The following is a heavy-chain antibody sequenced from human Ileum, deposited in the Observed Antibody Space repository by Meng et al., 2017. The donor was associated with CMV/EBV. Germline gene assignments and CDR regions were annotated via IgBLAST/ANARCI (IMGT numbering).Heavy chain of an antibody. J-gene: IGHJ4*02. V-gene: IGHV4-30-4*08. CDR3: VRQVVAASFDY. D-gene: IGHD2-15*01. Sequence: QVHVQEAGPGRVKPSQTLSLTCTVSGCSIPSGNYYWSWIRQPPGRGLEWIGYIYYSGSPYYKPSLKSRVTISLDTSKNQFSLNLRSVTATDSAVYHCVRQVVAASFDYWGQGALVTVSS. CDR1: GCSIPSGNYY. CDR2: IYYSGSP.